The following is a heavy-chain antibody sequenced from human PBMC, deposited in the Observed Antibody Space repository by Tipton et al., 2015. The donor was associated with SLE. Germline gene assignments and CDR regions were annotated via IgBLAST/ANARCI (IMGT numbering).Heavy chain of an antibody. J-gene: IGHJ2*01. CDR3: ARSYYDSSGYYRYWYFDL. V-gene: IGHV4-39*07. CDR1: GGPISSSSYY. Sequence: LRLSCTVSGGPISSSSYYWSWIRQPPGKGLEWIGEINHSGSTNYNPSLKSRVTISVDTFKNQFSLKLSSVTAADTAVYYCARSYYDSSGYYRYWYFDLWGRGTLVTVSS. CDR2: INHSGST. D-gene: IGHD3-22*01.